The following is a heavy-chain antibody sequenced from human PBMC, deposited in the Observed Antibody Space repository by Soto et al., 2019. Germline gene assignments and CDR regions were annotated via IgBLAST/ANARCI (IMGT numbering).Heavy chain of an antibody. CDR3: ARDAGLYTPEPNYYYYFAMDV. CDR2: IRRSTSHI. Sequence: ELQLVESGGALVQPGGSLRLSCVASGFTFNTYDMNWVRQAPGKGLEWVASIRRSTSHIHYADSVKGRFTISRDNAKNSLSLQMNSLTAEDTAVYYCARDAGLYTPEPNYYYYFAMDVWGQGTTVTVSS. CDR1: GFTFNTYD. D-gene: IGHD1-1*01. J-gene: IGHJ6*02. V-gene: IGHV3-21*01.